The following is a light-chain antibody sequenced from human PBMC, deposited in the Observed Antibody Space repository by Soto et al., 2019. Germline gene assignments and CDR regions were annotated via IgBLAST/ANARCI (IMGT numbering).Light chain of an antibody. CDR1: QSISTF. CDR2: ATS. Sequence: DIQMAPSPSSLSASVVDSVTITCRPSQSISTFLNWYQQKPGKAPKLLISATSNLENGVPSRFSGSGSGTDFTLTITSLQPEDFATYYCQQSYSTCSFGQGTKVDIK. V-gene: IGKV1-39*01. CDR3: QQSYSTCS. J-gene: IGKJ1*01.